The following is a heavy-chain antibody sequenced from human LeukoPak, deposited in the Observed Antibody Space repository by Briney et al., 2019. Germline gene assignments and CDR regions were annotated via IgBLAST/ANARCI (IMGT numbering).Heavy chain of an antibody. CDR1: GGSISSYY. CDR3: ARQEYDSSSWITPLDY. CDR2: IYYSGST. J-gene: IGHJ4*02. D-gene: IGHD6-13*01. V-gene: IGHV4-59*08. Sequence: SETLSLTCTVSGGSISSYYWSWIRQPPGKGLEWIGYIYYSGSTNYNPSLKSRVTISVETSKNQFSLKLSSVTAADTAVYYCARQEYDSSSWITPLDYWGQGTLVTVSS.